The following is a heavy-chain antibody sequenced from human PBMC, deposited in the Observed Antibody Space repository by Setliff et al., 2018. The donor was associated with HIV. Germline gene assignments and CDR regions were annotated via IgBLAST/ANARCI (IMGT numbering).Heavy chain of an antibody. Sequence: GGSLRLSCAASGFTFSNFGMHWVRQAPGKGLEWVAFIRIDGINKYYADSVKGRSTISRDNAKNSLYLQMNSLRAEDTAVYYCARDISLGILYTTPDYWGQGTLVTVSS. CDR3: ARDISLGILYTTPDY. J-gene: IGHJ4*02. CDR2: IRIDGINK. CDR1: GFTFSNFG. V-gene: IGHV3-30*02. D-gene: IGHD2-15*01.